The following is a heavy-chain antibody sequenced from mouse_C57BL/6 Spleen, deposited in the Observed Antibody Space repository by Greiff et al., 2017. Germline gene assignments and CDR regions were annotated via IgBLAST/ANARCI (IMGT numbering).Heavy chain of an antibody. CDR2: INPYNGGT. Sequence: EVQLQQSGPVLVKPGASVKMSCKASGYTFTDYYMNWVQQSHGKSLEWIGVINPYNGGTSYNQKFKGKATLTVDKSSSTAYMELNSLTSEDSAVYYCARARLRQEAWFAYWGQGTLVTVSA. CDR1: GYTFTDYY. J-gene: IGHJ3*01. V-gene: IGHV1-19*01. D-gene: IGHD2-4*01. CDR3: ARARLRQEAWFAY.